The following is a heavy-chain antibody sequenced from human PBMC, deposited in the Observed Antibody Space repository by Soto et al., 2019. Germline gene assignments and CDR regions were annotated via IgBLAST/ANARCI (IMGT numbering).Heavy chain of an antibody. CDR2: VYYSGST. Sequence: SETLSLTCTVSGGSISSSSFYWGWIRQSPGKGLEWIGYVYYSGSTDYNPSLKSRVTISVDTSKNQFSLNLNSVTAADTAVYFCARMVRGNSNFDYWGQGTLVTVSS. CDR3: ARMVRGNSNFDY. D-gene: IGHD3-10*01. V-gene: IGHV4-39*01. J-gene: IGHJ4*02. CDR1: GGSISSSSFY.